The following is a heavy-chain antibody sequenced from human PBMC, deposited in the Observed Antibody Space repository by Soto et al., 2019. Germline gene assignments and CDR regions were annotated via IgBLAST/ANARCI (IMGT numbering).Heavy chain of an antibody. D-gene: IGHD1-1*01. Sequence: QMQLQESGPGLVKPSETLSLTCTVSAGSISRNSYYWGWIRHPPGKGLEWNGSIYYSGSTYYNPALKSRVTISVDTSKNQFSVKLSSVTAADTAVYYCARHDWNGVDYWGQGTLVTVSS. CDR2: IYYSGST. V-gene: IGHV4-39*01. CDR1: AGSISRNSYY. CDR3: ARHDWNGVDY. J-gene: IGHJ4*02.